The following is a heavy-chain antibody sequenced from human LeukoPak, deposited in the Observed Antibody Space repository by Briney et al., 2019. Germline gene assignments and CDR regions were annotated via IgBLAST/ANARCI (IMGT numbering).Heavy chain of an antibody. CDR2: ISYDGSNK. CDR3: ARAHSSGWYYFDY. V-gene: IGHV3-30-3*01. CDR1: GFTFSSYA. Sequence: GGSLRLSCTASGFTFSSYAMHWVRQAPGMGLEWVAVISYDGSNKYYADSVKGRFTISRDNSKNTLYLQMNGLRAEDTAVYYCARAHSSGWYYFDYWGQGTLVTVSS. J-gene: IGHJ4*02. D-gene: IGHD6-19*01.